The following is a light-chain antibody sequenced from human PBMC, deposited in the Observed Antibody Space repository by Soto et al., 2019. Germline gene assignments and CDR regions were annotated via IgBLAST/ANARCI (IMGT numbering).Light chain of an antibody. CDR1: QSISGW. J-gene: IGKJ2*01. CDR2: DAS. Sequence: DIQMTQSPSTLSAYVGPRVTITCRASQSISGWLDWYQQKPGKAPKLLIYDASTLESGVASRFRASGSETEFTLTITNLQPDDLATYYCQQYESLYTFGEGTKLEI. V-gene: IGKV1-5*01. CDR3: QQYESLYT.